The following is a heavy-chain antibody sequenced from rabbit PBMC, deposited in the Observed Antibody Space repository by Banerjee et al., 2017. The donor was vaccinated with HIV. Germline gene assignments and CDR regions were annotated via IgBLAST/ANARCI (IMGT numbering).Heavy chain of an antibody. CDR2: IYAGKGSS. CDR3: ARDSSGWGGDNL. Sequence: QLKETGGGLVQPGGSLTLSCKASGFDFSSYYMNWVRQAPGKGLEWIGRIYAGKGSSDYANWVNGRFTISSDSAQNTLYLQLNSLTAADTATYFCARDSSGWGGDNLWGPGTLVTVS. D-gene: IGHD4-1*01. J-gene: IGHJ4*01. CDR1: GFDFSSYY. V-gene: IGHV1S7*01.